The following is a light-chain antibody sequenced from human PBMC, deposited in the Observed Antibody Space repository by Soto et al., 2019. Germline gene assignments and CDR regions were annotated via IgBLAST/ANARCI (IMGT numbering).Light chain of an antibody. CDR1: SSDVGGYNY. J-gene: IGLJ1*01. CDR3: SSYAGRNSYV. CDR2: EVS. V-gene: IGLV2-8*01. Sequence: QSVLTQPPSASGSPGQSVTISCTGTSSDVGGYNYVSWYQYHPGKAPKLMIYEVSKRPSGVPDRFSGSKSGNTASLAVSGLQAEDEADYYCSSYAGRNSYVFGTGTKVTVL.